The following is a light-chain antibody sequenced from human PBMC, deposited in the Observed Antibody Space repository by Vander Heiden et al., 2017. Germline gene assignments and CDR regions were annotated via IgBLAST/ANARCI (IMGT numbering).Light chain of an antibody. CDR3: QAWDSSTAV. CDR2: KDS. Sequence: SFDLTQPPSVSLSPGQTASITCSGDKLGDKYACWYQQKPGQSPVLVIYKDSKRPSGIPERFSGSNSGNTATLTISGSQAMDEADYYCQAWDSSTAVFGGGTKLTVL. CDR1: KLGDKY. J-gene: IGLJ3*02. V-gene: IGLV3-1*01.